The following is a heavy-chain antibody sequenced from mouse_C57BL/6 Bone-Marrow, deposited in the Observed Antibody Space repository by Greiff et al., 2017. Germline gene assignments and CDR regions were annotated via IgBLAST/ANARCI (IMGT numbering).Heavy chain of an antibody. V-gene: IGHV1-80*01. CDR1: GYAFSSYW. D-gene: IGHD2-2*01. CDR2: IYPGDGDT. J-gene: IGHJ4*01. CDR3: ARLEVTTSYYYAMDY. Sequence: QVQLQQSGAELVKPGASVKISCKASGYAFSSYWMNWVKQRPGKGLEWIGQIYPGDGDTNYNGKFKGKATLTADKSSSTAYMQLSSLTSEDSAVYFCARLEVTTSYYYAMDYWGQGTSVTVSS.